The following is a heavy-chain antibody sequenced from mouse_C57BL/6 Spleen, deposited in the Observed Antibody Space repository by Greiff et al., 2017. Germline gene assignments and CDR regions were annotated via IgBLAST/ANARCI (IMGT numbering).Heavy chain of an antibody. CDR2: IYPENGDT. CDR1: GFNIKDDY. V-gene: IGHV14-4*01. Sequence: VQLQQSGAELVRPGASVKLSCTASGFNIKDDYMHWVKQRPEKGLEWIGWIYPENGDTEYASKFQGKATITADTSSNTAYLQLSSQTSDDTAVYYCTRGDSYFDYWAQGTTLTVSS. CDR3: TRGDSYFDY. J-gene: IGHJ2*01. D-gene: IGHD3-3*01.